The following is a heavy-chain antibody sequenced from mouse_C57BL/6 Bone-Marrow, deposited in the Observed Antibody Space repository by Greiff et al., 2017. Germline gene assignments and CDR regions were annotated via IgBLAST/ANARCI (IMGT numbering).Heavy chain of an antibody. V-gene: IGHV5-6*01. CDR3: ARQITSFDY. J-gene: IGHJ2*01. Sequence: DVQLVESGGDLVTPGGSLKLSCAASGFTFSSYGLSWVRPTPDKRLEGVATISSGGSYTYYPDSVKGRFTISRDNAKNTLYLQMSSLKSEDTAMYYCARQITSFDYWGQGTTLTVSS. CDR2: ISSGGSYT. D-gene: IGHD1-1*01. CDR1: GFTFSSYG.